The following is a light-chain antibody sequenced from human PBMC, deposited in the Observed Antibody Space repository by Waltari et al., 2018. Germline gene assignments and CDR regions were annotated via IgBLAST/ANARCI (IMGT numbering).Light chain of an antibody. J-gene: IGLJ3*02. V-gene: IGLV1-47*01. CDR2: RND. CDR3: AAWDGSLTGPV. CDR1: SSHIGSNF. Sequence: QSVLTQPPSASGTPGQRVTISCSGSSSHIGSNFVYWYQQLPGTAPKLLIYRNDQRPSGVPDRFSGSKSGTSASLAISGLRSEDEADYYCAAWDGSLTGPVFGGGTKLTVL.